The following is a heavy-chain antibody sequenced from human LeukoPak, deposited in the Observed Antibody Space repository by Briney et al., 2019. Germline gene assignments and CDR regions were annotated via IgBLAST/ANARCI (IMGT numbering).Heavy chain of an antibody. Sequence: GGSLRLSCAASGFTVSSNYMSWVRQAPGKGLEWVSVIYSGGSTYYADSVKGRFTISRDNSKNTLYLQMNSLRAEDTAVYYCAKEQGWELLCDAFDIWGQGTMVTVSS. V-gene: IGHV3-66*01. CDR1: GFTVSSNY. D-gene: IGHD1-26*01. CDR2: IYSGGST. CDR3: AKEQGWELLCDAFDI. J-gene: IGHJ3*02.